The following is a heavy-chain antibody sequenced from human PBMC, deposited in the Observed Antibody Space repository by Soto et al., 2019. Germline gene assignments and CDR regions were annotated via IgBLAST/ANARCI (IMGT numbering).Heavy chain of an antibody. CDR1: GYTFTGYY. V-gene: IGHV1-2*04. Sequence: QVQLVQSGAEVKKPGASVKVSCKASGYTFTGYYMHWVRQAPGQGLEWMGWINPNSGGTNYAQKFQGWVPMTRDTSISTSYMELSRLRSDDTAVYDCARSSEGGYQSAFDIWGQGTMVTVSS. CDR2: INPNSGGT. J-gene: IGHJ3*02. CDR3: ARSSEGGYQSAFDI. D-gene: IGHD2-2*01.